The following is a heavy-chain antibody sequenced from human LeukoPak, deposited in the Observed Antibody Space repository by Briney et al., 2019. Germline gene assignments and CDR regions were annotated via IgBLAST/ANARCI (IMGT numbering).Heavy chain of an antibody. D-gene: IGHD3-16*01. V-gene: IGHV4-39*01. Sequence: PSETLSLTCTVSGGSISSSSYYWGWIRQPPGKGLEWIGSIYYSGSTYYNPSLKSRVTISVDTSKNQFSLKLSSVTAADTAVYYCARPNRGGGPIDYWGQGTLVTVSS. CDR3: ARPNRGGGPIDY. J-gene: IGHJ4*02. CDR1: GGSISSSSYY. CDR2: IYYSGST.